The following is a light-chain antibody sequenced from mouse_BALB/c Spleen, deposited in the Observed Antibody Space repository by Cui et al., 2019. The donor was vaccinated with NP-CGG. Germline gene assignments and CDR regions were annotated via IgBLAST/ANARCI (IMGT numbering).Light chain of an antibody. CDR2: GTN. CDR3: SLWYSNHWV. CDR1: TGAVTTSNS. V-gene: IGLV1*01. J-gene: IGLJ1*01. Sequence: QAVVTQEYALTTSPGETVTLTCRSSTGAVTTSNSANWVQEKPDHLFTGLIGGTNNRVPGVPARFSGSLIGDKAVLIITGAQTEDEAIYFCSLWYSNHWVFGGGTKLTVL.